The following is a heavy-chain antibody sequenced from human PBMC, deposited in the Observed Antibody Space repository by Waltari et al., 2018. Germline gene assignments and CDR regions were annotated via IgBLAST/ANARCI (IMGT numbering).Heavy chain of an antibody. Sequence: QVQLVQSGAEVKKPGSSVKVSCKASGGTFSSYAISWVRPAPGPGLGWMGGIIPIFGTANYPQKFQGRVTITADESTSTAYMELSSLRSEDTAVYYCARADDGSGTSRDYYYYYMDVWGKGTTVTVSS. CDR2: IIPIFGTA. V-gene: IGHV1-69*12. CDR3: ARADDGSGTSRDYYYYYMDV. J-gene: IGHJ6*03. D-gene: IGHD3-10*01. CDR1: GGTFSSYA.